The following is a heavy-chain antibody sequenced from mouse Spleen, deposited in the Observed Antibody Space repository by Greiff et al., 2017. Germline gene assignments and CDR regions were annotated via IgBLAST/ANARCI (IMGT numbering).Heavy chain of an antibody. J-gene: IGHJ4*01. CDR2: ISTYYGDA. CDR3: AKGSFYYGSSYAMDY. CDR1: GFTFTDYA. V-gene: IGHV1S137*01. Sequence: QVQLQQSGAELVRPGVSVKLSCTGSGFTFTDYAMHWVNQSPAKSLEWIGVISTYYGDASYTQKLKGKVTITVDKSSSTAYMELARLTSEDSAIYYCAKGSFYYGSSYAMDYWGQGTSVTVSS. D-gene: IGHD1-1*01.